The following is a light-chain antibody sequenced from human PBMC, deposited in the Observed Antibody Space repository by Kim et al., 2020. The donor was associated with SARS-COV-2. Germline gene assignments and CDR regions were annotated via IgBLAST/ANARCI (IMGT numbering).Light chain of an antibody. CDR3: QQRFSWPLG. J-gene: IGKJ4*01. CDR1: QSISRY. V-gene: IGKV3-11*01. CDR2: DAS. Sequence: DIVLTQSPATLSLSPGERATLSCRASQSISRYLAWYQQKPGQAPRLLIYDASTRDTGIPARFSGSGSGTDFTLTIGSLEPEDFAVYYCQQRFSWPLGFGGGAKVDIK.